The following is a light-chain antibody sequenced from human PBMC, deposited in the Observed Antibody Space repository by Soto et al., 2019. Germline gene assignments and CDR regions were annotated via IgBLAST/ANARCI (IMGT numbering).Light chain of an antibody. Sequence: EIVLTQSPGTLSLSPGERATLSCRASQSLSKNYLDWYQHKPGQAPRLLLHDASNRATGIPDRFSGSGSGTDFTLTSSSLEPEDSAVYYCQQCVTAPLTFGPGTKVEI. V-gene: IGKV3-20*01. CDR2: DAS. CDR3: QQCVTAPLT. J-gene: IGKJ1*01. CDR1: QSLSKNY.